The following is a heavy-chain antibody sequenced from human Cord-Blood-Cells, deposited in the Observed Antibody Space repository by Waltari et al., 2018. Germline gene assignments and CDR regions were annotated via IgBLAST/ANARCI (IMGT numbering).Heavy chain of an antibody. D-gene: IGHD5-12*01. CDR3: AREYSGYANWYFDL. CDR2: ISPDSGGT. V-gene: IGHV1-2*06. J-gene: IGHJ2*01. CDR1: GYTFTGYY. Sequence: QVQLVQSGAEVKKPGASVKVSCKASGYTFTGYYMHWVRQAPGQGLEWMGRISPDSGGTKAARKVQGRVTMTRDTSISTAYMELSRLRSDDTAVYYCAREYSGYANWYFDLWGRGTLVTVSS.